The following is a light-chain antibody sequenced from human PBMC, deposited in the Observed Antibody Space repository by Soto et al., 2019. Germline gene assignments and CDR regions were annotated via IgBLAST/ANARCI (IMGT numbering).Light chain of an antibody. V-gene: IGKV3-15*01. CDR2: DAF. J-gene: IGKJ4*01. Sequence: EKVMTQSPATLSVSPGERATLSCRASQNVKTSLAWYQQKPGQAPTLLIYDAFTRATGIPARFSGSASGTEFTLNIISLQSEDFAVYYCQQYDEWSLTFGRGTKVEIK. CDR1: QNVKTS. CDR3: QQYDEWSLT.